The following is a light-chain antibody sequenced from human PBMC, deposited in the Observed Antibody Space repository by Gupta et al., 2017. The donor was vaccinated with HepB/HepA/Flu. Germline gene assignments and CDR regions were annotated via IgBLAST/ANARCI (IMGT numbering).Light chain of an antibody. J-gene: IGKJ5*01. V-gene: IGKV1-27*01. CDR3: QKYNSAPHT. Sequence: DIQMTQSPSTLSASAGDRATISCRASQGISNYLAWYQQKPGKGPNLLIYAASTRQSGIPSRFSGSGSGTDFTLTISSLQSEDVATYYCQKYNSAPHTFGQGTRVEIK. CDR2: AAS. CDR1: QGISNY.